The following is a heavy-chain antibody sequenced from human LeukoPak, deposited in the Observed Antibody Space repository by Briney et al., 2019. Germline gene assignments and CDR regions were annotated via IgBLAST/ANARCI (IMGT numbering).Heavy chain of an antibody. D-gene: IGHD4-11*01. Sequence: GGSLRLSCAASGFTLSSYWMSWVRQAPGKGLEWVANIKQDGSEKYYVDSVKGRFTISRDNAKNSLYLQMNSLRAEDTAVYYCAREVSFDYWGQGTLVTVSS. V-gene: IGHV3-7*01. J-gene: IGHJ4*02. CDR1: GFTLSSYW. CDR2: IKQDGSEK. CDR3: AREVSFDY.